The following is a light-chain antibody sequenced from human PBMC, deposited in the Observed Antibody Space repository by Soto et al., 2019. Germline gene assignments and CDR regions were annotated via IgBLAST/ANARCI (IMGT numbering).Light chain of an antibody. V-gene: IGKV1-27*01. J-gene: IGKJ5*01. CDR2: SAS. CDR1: QGIGNS. Sequence: DIQMTQSPPSLSASVGDRVTITCRASQGIGNSLAWYQQKPGTVPKVLIYSASTLQSGVPSRFSGSGSGTDFTLTISSLQTEDVAAYYCQKYNTVPATFGQGKRLEIK. CDR3: QKYNTVPAT.